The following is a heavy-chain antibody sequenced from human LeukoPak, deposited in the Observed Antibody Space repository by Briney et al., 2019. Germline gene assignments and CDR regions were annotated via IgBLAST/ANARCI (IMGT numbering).Heavy chain of an antibody. V-gene: IGHV3-23*01. CDR2: ISGSGGST. CDR3: AKARSSSWYAPNWFDP. CDR1: GFTFSSYA. D-gene: IGHD6-13*01. Sequence: PGGSLRLSCAASGFTFSSYAMSWVRQAPGKGREWVSAISGSGGSTYYADSVKGRFTISRDNSKNTLYLQMNSLRAEDTAVYYCAKARSSSWYAPNWFDPWGQGTLVTVSS. J-gene: IGHJ5*02.